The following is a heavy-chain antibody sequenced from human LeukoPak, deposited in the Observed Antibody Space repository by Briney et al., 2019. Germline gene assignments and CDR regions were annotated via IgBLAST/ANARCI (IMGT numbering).Heavy chain of an antibody. CDR3: AREGKGYYYGSGSYYYYYFDY. J-gene: IGHJ4*02. Sequence: PSETLSLTCAVYGGSFSGYYWSWIRQPPGKGLEWIGEINHSGSTNYNPPLKSRVTISVDTSKNQFSLKLSSVTAADTAVYYCAREGKGYYYGSGSYYYYYFDYWGQGTLVTVSS. D-gene: IGHD3-10*01. CDR2: INHSGST. V-gene: IGHV4-34*01. CDR1: GGSFSGYY.